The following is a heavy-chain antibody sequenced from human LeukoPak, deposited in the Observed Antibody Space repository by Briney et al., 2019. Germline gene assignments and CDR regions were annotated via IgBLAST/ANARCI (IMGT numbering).Heavy chain of an antibody. CDR2: INPNSGST. D-gene: IGHD2-2*01. J-gene: IGHJ3*02. CDR1: GYIFTGCY. CDR3: ARETDIVVVPAVRGAFDI. V-gene: IGHV1-2*02. Sequence: GASVKISCKASGYIFTGCYMHWVRQATGQGLEWMGWINPNSGSTNYAQKYQGRVTMTRDKSISTAYMELSRLTSDDTAVYYCARETDIVVVPAVRGAFDIWGQGTMVTVSS.